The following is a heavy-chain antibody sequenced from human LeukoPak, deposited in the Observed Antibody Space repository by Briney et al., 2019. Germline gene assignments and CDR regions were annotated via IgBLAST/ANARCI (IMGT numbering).Heavy chain of an antibody. CDR2: IYWNDDK. V-gene: IGHV2-5*01. CDR3: ARSFSGITIFGVVITPFDY. D-gene: IGHD3-3*01. J-gene: IGHJ4*02. Sequence: ESGPTLVKPTQTLTLTCTFSGFSLSTSGVGVGWIRQPPGKALEWLALIYWNDDKRYSPSPKSRLTITKDTSKNQAVLTMTNMDPVDTATYYCARSFSGITIFGVVITPFDYWGQGTLVTVSS. CDR1: GFSLSTSGVG.